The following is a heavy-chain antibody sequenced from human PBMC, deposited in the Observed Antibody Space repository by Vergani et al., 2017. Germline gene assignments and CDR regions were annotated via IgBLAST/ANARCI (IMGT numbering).Heavy chain of an antibody. V-gene: IGHV1-46*02. J-gene: IGHJ4*02. D-gene: IGHD2-15*01. CDR2: VNFVTGAA. CDR1: GYIFKNYY. Sequence: VQLVQSGAAVKKPGASAKVSCTASGYIFKNYYMHWLRLAPGQGFQWMGVVNFVTGAATSPQKFEGRITMTSDTCTATFYMDLSSLKYDDTAIYYCARSIGYCTSGSCRPYYFDLWGQGTLVTVSS. CDR3: ARSIGYCTSGSCRPYYFDL.